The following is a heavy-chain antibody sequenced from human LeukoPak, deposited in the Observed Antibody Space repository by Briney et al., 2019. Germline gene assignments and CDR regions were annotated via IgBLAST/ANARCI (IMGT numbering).Heavy chain of an antibody. J-gene: IGHJ6*03. CDR2: ISSSSFKI. CDR3: VRDPSYGSSWYYYMDV. CDR1: GFTFVRYA. Sequence: GGSLRLSCVASGFTFVRYAMNWVRQAPGKGLEWVSYISSSSFKIGYADSVKGRFTISRDNSKNSLYLQMDSLRVEDTAVYYCVRDPSYGSSWYYYMDVWGKGTTVTVSS. D-gene: IGHD6-13*01. V-gene: IGHV3-48*04.